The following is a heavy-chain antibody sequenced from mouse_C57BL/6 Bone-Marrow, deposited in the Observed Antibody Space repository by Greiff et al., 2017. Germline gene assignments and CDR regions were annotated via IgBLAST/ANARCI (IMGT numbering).Heavy chain of an antibody. CDR3: ARIYYGNLPYWYFDV. Sequence: QVQLQQPGAELVKPGASVKLSCKASGYTFTSYWMQWVKQRPGQGLEWIGEIDPSDSSTNYNQKFKGKATLTVDTSSSTAYMQLSILTSEDSAVYYCARIYYGNLPYWYFDVWGTGTTVTVSS. V-gene: IGHV1-50*01. D-gene: IGHD2-1*01. CDR2: IDPSDSST. CDR1: GYTFTSYW. J-gene: IGHJ1*03.